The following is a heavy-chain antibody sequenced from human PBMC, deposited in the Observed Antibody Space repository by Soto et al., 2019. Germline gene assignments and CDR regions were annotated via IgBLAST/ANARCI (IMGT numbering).Heavy chain of an antibody. V-gene: IGHV4-61*01. D-gene: IGHD3-22*01. CDR3: AREAYYYDSSGYSYYFDY. CDR2: IYYSGST. J-gene: IGHJ4*02. Sequence: SETLSLTCTVSGGSISSGSYYWIWIRHPPGKGLEWIGYIYYSGSTNYNPSLKSRVTISVDPSKNQFSLKLSSVTAADTAVYYCAREAYYYDSSGYSYYFDYWGQGTLVTVSS. CDR1: GGSISSGSYY.